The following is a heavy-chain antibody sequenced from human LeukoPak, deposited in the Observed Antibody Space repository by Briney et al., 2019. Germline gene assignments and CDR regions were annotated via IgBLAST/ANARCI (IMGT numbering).Heavy chain of an antibody. Sequence: SGPTLVNPTQTLTLTCTFSGFSLSTTGMRVSWIRQPPGKALKWLARIDWDDDNFFSTSLKTRLTIPQDTSKNQEDLTMTNMDPVDTATYYCAREGRHIDYGGQGTLVTVSA. CDR2: IDWDDDN. V-gene: IGHV2-70*04. D-gene: IGHD2-15*01. CDR3: AREGRHIDY. J-gene: IGHJ4*02. CDR1: GFSLSTTGMR.